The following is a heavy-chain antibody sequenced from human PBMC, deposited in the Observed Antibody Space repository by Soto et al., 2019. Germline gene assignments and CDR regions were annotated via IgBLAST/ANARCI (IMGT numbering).Heavy chain of an antibody. CDR3: ARRTGYSYGLPDY. J-gene: IGHJ4*02. Sequence: ASVKVSCKASGYTFIGYYIHWVRQAAGQGLEWMVWIKPNSGGTKYAQKFQGRVTMTRDTSISTAYMELSRLRSADTAVYYCARRTGYSYGLPDYWGKGTLVTVSS. V-gene: IGHV1-2*02. D-gene: IGHD5-18*01. CDR1: GYTFIGYY. CDR2: IKPNSGGT.